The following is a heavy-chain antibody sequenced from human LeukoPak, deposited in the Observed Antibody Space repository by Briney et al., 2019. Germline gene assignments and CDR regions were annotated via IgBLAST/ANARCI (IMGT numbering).Heavy chain of an antibody. CDR3: ARDRRIGWIQLWNTPCAFDI. V-gene: IGHV1-46*01. Sequence: ASVKVSCKASGYTFTSYYMHWVRQAPGQGLEWMGIINPSGGSTSYAQKFQGRVTITADKSTSTAYMELSSLRSEDTAVYYCARDRRIGWIQLWNTPCAFDIWGQGTMVTVSS. J-gene: IGHJ3*02. CDR2: INPSGGST. CDR1: GYTFTSYY. D-gene: IGHD5-18*01.